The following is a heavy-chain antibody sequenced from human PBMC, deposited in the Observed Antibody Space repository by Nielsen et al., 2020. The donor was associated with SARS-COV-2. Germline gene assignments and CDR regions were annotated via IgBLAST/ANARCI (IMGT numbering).Heavy chain of an antibody. Sequence: GESLKISCAASGFTFGSYWMSWVRQTPGKGLEWVANIKQDASEKYYLDSVKGRFTVSRDNAKNSVYLQMNSLRTEDTAMYFCARVNPVSDSWFDALDIWGQGTMVTVSS. V-gene: IGHV3-7*03. CDR1: GFTFGSYW. J-gene: IGHJ3*02. CDR2: IKQDASEK. CDR3: ARVNPVSDSWFDALDI. D-gene: IGHD6-13*01.